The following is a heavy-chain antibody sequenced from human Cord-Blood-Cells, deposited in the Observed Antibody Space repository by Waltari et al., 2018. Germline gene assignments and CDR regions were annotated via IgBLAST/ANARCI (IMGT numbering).Heavy chain of an antibody. CDR1: GGHLSSYA. CDR2: IIPIFGTA. D-gene: IGHD1-26*01. Sequence: QVQLVQSGAEVKKAGPSVKVSCKASGGHLSSYAICWVRQAPGQGLEWMGGIIPIFGTANYAQKFQGRVTITADESTSTAYMELSSLRSEDTAVYYCAREGRIVGATKDAFDIWGQGTMVTVSS. CDR3: AREGRIVGATKDAFDI. J-gene: IGHJ3*02. V-gene: IGHV1-69*01.